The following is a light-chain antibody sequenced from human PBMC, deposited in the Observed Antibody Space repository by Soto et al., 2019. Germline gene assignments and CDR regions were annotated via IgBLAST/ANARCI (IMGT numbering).Light chain of an antibody. CDR1: QSVSSND. Sequence: EIVLTQSPGTLSLSPGERATLSCRASQSVSSNDLAWYQQKPGQAPRLLIYGASNRATGIPDRFSGSGSGTDFTLTISRLEPEDFAVYYCQQYGNSPISFGQGTRLEIK. CDR2: GAS. CDR3: QQYGNSPIS. J-gene: IGKJ5*01. V-gene: IGKV3-20*01.